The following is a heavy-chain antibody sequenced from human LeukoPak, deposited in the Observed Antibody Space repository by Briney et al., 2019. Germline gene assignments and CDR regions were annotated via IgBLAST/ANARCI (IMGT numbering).Heavy chain of an antibody. CDR2: INPNSGGT. Sequence: ASVKVSCKASGYTFTGYYMHWVRQAPGQGLEWMGWINPNSGGTNYAQKFQGRVTMTRDTSTSTVYMELSSLRSEDTAVYYCARAIPDDGGYFDYWGQGTLVTVSS. V-gene: IGHV1-2*02. CDR3: ARAIPDDGGYFDY. J-gene: IGHJ4*02. D-gene: IGHD2-15*01. CDR1: GYTFTGYY.